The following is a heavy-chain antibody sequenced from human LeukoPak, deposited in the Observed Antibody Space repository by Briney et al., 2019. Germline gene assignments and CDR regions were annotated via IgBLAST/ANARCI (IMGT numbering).Heavy chain of an antibody. CDR3: TRRAARWQFDL. V-gene: IGHV3-9*01. CDR1: GFNFDDYA. D-gene: IGHD5-24*01. CDR2: INWKTGNG. J-gene: IGHJ2*01. Sequence: GGSLRLSCAVSGFNFDDYAMHWIRQAPGRGLEWVSGINWKTGNGIYADSVKGRFTISRDNAKNSLYLQMSSLRAEDTALYYCTRRAARWQFDLWGRGTLLTVSS.